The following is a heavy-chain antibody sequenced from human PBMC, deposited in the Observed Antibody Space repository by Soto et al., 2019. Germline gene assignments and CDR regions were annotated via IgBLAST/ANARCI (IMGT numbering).Heavy chain of an antibody. V-gene: IGHV3-74*01. D-gene: IGHD5-18*01. Sequence: GGSLRLSCVASGFTFRSYWMHWVRQAPGKGLVWVSHINGDGSTTSYADSVKGRFTIPRDNAKNTVYLQMNSLRDEDTAVYYCARGGGYSYGYIGYWGQGTLVTVSS. CDR2: INGDGSTT. J-gene: IGHJ4*02. CDR1: GFTFRSYW. CDR3: ARGGGYSYGYIGY.